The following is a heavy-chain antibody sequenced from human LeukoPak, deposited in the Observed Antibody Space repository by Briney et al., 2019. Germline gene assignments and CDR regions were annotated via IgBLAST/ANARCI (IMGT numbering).Heavy chain of an antibody. CDR2: ISYSGST. D-gene: IGHD4-11*01. CDR1: GGSITSHY. Sequence: PSETLSLTCTVSGGSITSHYWSWIRQPPGKGLEWIGYISYSGSTNYNPSLTSRVTISIDTSKNQFSLKLSSVTAADTAVYYCARTPYYSRPYYFDYWGQGTLVTVSS. V-gene: IGHV4-59*11. CDR3: ARTPYYSRPYYFDY. J-gene: IGHJ4*02.